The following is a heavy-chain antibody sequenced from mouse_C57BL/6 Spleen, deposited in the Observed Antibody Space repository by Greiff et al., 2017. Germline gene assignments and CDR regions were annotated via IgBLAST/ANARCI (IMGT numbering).Heavy chain of an antibody. V-gene: IGHV1-82*01. CDR1: GYAFSSSW. D-gene: IGHD1-1*01. J-gene: IGHJ4*01. Sequence: QVQLQQSGPELVKPGASVKISCKASGYAFSSSWMNWVKQRPGKGLEWIGRIYPGDGDTNYNGKFKGKATLTADKSSSTAYRQLSSLTSEDSAVYFCARSLITTVVAYPMDYWGQGTSVTVSS. CDR3: ARSLITTVVAYPMDY. CDR2: IYPGDGDT.